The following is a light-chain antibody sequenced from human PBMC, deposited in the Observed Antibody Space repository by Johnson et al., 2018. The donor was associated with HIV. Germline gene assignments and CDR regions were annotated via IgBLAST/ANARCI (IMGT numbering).Light chain of an antibody. J-gene: IGLJ1*01. V-gene: IGLV1-51*02. Sequence: QSVLTQPPSVSAAPGQKVTISCSGSSSNIGNNYVSWYQQLPGTAPKLLIYENHKRPSGIPDRFSGSKSGTSATLGITGLQTGDEADYDCGTWDSSLSAGFYVFGTGTKVTVL. CDR3: GTWDSSLSAGFYV. CDR1: SSNIGNNY. CDR2: ENH.